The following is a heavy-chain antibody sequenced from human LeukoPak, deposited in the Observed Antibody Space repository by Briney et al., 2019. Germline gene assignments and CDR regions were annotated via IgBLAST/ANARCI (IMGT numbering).Heavy chain of an antibody. CDR1: GGSISTANYY. CDR2: IFYSGST. J-gene: IGHJ6*03. Sequence: SETLSLTCTVSGGSISTANYYWGWVRQPPGKGLEWIGNIFYSGSTYYSPPLKSRLTISLDTSRNQFSLKLSSVTAADTAVYYCARAVVGLPTYYYYMDVWGKGTTVTVSS. CDR3: ARAVVGLPTYYYYMDV. D-gene: IGHD2-21*01. V-gene: IGHV4-39*07.